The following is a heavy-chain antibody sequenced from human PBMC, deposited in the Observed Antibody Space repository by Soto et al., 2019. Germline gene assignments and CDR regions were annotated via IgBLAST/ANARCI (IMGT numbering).Heavy chain of an antibody. Sequence: GESLKISCKGSGYSFTSYWIGWVRHIPGKGLEWMGIIYPGDSDTRYSPSFQGQVTISADKSISTAYLQWSSLKASDTAMYYCATPPYSDAFDIWGQGTMVTVSS. CDR1: GYSFTSYW. J-gene: IGHJ3*02. D-gene: IGHD2-15*01. CDR2: IYPGDSDT. CDR3: ATPPYSDAFDI. V-gene: IGHV5-51*01.